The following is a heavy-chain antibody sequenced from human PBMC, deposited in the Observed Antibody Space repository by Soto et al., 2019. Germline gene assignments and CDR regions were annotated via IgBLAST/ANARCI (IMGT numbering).Heavy chain of an antibody. V-gene: IGHV4-34*01. CDR1: GGSFSGYY. CDR3: ARGKTRGADRLKKVYYYYGLDV. Sequence: PSETLSLTCGVYGGSFSGYYWQWSRQPPGKGLEWIGEIDHSGSTNYNVSLKSRVSISRDSSKNQVSLRLTSATAADTAVYYCARGKTRGADRLKKVYYYYGLDVWGQGTTVTVSS. CDR2: IDHSGST. J-gene: IGHJ6*02. D-gene: IGHD6-6*01.